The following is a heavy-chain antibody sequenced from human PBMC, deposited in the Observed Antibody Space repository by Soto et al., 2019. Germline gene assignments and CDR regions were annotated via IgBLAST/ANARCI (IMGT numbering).Heavy chain of an antibody. D-gene: IGHD2-8*01. J-gene: IGHJ4*02. CDR1: GYTFSNFG. V-gene: IGHV1-18*01. CDR3: ARDRLGVSVTGGGFDS. CDR2: ISPYNGNT. Sequence: ASVKVSCKASGYTFSNFGLIWVRQAPGQGLELMGWISPYNGNTNYAQKLQGRLTMTTDTSTSTAYMELRSLRSDDTAVYYCARDRLGVSVTGGGFDSWGQGTLVTVSS.